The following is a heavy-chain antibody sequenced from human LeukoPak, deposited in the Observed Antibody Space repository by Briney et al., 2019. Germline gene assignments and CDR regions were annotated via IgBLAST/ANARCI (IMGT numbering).Heavy chain of an antibody. V-gene: IGHV5-51*01. CDR2: IYPGDSDT. J-gene: IGHJ5*02. CDR1: GHSFTSYW. Sequence: GESLKISCKGSGHSFTSYWNGWVRQMPGKGLEWMGIIYPGDSDTRYSPSFQGQVTISADKSISTAYLQWSSLKASDTAMYYCARRTGIAAAGTWFDPWGQGTLVTVSS. CDR3: ARRTGIAAAGTWFDP. D-gene: IGHD6-13*01.